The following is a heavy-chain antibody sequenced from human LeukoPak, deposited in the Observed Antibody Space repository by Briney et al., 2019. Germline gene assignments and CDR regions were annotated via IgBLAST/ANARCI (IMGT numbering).Heavy chain of an antibody. CDR2: ISGSGGST. CDR1: GFTFSSYA. Sequence: GGSLRLSCAASGFTFSSYAMSWVRQAPGKGLEWVSAISGSGGSTYYADSVKGRFTISRDNAKNSLYLQMNSLRAEDTAVYYCARDLYNSGTYFSSGDAFDIWGQGTLVTVSS. D-gene: IGHD3-10*01. CDR3: ARDLYNSGTYFSSGDAFDI. V-gene: IGHV3-23*01. J-gene: IGHJ3*02.